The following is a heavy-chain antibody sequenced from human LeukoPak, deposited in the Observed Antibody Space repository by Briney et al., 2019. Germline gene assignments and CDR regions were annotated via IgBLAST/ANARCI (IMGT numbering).Heavy chain of an antibody. Sequence: GGSLRLSCAASGFTFDDYGMSWVRQAPGKGLEWVSVIYSCGSTYYADSVKGRFTISRDNSKNTLYLQMNSLRAEDTAVYYCARGGFCSGGSCPVDYYYYMDVWGKGTTVTVSS. CDR3: ARGGFCSGGSCPVDYYYYMDV. J-gene: IGHJ6*03. CDR2: IYSCGST. V-gene: IGHV3-66*01. D-gene: IGHD2-15*01. CDR1: GFTFDDYG.